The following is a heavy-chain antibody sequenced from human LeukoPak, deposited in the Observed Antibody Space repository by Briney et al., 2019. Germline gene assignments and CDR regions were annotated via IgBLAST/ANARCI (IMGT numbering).Heavy chain of an antibody. CDR3: ARDPPYYGSGSYYNVNWFDP. Sequence: ASVKVSCKASGGTFCSYAISWVRQAPGQGLEWMGGIIPIFGTANYAQKFQGRVTITADESTSTAYMELSSLRSEDTAVYYCARDPPYYGSGSYYNVNWFDPWGQGTLVTVSS. CDR2: IIPIFGTA. D-gene: IGHD3-10*01. J-gene: IGHJ5*02. V-gene: IGHV1-69*01. CDR1: GGTFCSYA.